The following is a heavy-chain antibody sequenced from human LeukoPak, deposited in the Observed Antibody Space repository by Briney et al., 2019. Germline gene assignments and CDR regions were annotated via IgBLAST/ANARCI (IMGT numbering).Heavy chain of an antibody. D-gene: IGHD3-10*01. CDR1: GFTLRNNW. CDR3: AREGGESCGMDV. CDR2: IKTEGSEK. Sequence: SGGSLRLSCIASGFTLRNNWMSWIRQAPGKGLEWVANIKTEGSEKHYVDSVKGRFTISRDNAKNSVYLQMNSLRDEDTAVYYCAREGGESCGMDVWGKGTTVTVSS. V-gene: IGHV3-7*03. J-gene: IGHJ6*04.